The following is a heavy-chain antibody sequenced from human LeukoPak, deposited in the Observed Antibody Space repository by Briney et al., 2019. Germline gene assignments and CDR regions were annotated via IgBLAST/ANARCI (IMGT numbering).Heavy chain of an antibody. CDR2: MNPNSGNT. CDR1: GYTFTSYD. Sequence: ASVKVSCKASGYTFTSYDINWVRQATGQGLEWMGWMNPNSGNTGYAQKFQGRVTITRNTSISTAYMELSSLRSEDTAVYYCARLYSSGWYGYYYYYMDVWGKGTTVTVSS. V-gene: IGHV1-8*03. CDR3: ARLYSSGWYGYYYYYMDV. D-gene: IGHD6-19*01. J-gene: IGHJ6*03.